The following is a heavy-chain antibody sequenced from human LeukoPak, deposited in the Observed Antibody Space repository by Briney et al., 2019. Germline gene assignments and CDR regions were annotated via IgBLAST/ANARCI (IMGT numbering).Heavy chain of an antibody. J-gene: IGHJ4*02. CDR3: ARGIHYYYGSYLFDY. CDR1: GGSFSGYY. V-gene: IGHV4-34*01. D-gene: IGHD3-10*01. Sequence: PSETLSLTCAVYGGSFSGYYWSWIRQPPGKGPEWIGAINHSGSTNYNPSLKSRVTISVDTSKNQFSLKLSSVTAADTAVYYCARGIHYYYGSYLFDYWGQGTLVTVSS. CDR2: INHSGST.